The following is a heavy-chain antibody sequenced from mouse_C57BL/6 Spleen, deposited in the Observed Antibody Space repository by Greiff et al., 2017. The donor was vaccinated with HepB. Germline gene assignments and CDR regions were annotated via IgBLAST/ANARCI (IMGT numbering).Heavy chain of an antibody. CDR1: GYTFTGYW. Sequence: QVQLKESGAELMKPGASVKLSCKATGYTFTGYWIEWVKQRPGHGLEWIGEILPGSGSTNYNEKFKGKATFTADTSSNTAYMQLSSLTTEDSAIYYCARGRGVITTAHGAMDYWGQGTSVTVSS. V-gene: IGHV1-9*01. J-gene: IGHJ4*01. CDR2: ILPGSGST. CDR3: ARGRGVITTAHGAMDY. D-gene: IGHD1-1*01.